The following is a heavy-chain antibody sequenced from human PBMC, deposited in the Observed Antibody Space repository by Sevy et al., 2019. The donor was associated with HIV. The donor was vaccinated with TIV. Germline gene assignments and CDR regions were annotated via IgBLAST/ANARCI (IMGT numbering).Heavy chain of an antibody. J-gene: IGHJ4*02. CDR1: GFIFGDYG. CDR2: FKSKIHGGTT. Sequence: GGSLRLSCTASGFIFGDYGMSWVRQAPGKGLEWIAFFKSKIHGGTTENAASVKVRFTISRDDSKNIVYLQMSNLETEDTAVYYCTRWSGSQSIFDYWGQGTLVTVSS. V-gene: IGHV3-49*04. CDR3: TRWSGSQSIFDY. D-gene: IGHD1-26*01.